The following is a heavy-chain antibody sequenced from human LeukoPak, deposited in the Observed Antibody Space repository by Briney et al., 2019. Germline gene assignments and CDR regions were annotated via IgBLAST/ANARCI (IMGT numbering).Heavy chain of an antibody. D-gene: IGHD3-3*01. CDR3: ARVRGRDFWSGYYRDNWFDP. Sequence: SETLSLTCAVYGGSFSGYYWSWIRQPPGKGLEWIGEINHSGSTSYNPSLKSRVTISVDTSKNQFSLKLSSVTAADTAVYYCARVRGRDFWSGYYRDNWFDPWGQGTLVTVSS. J-gene: IGHJ5*02. V-gene: IGHV4-34*01. CDR2: INHSGST. CDR1: GGSFSGYY.